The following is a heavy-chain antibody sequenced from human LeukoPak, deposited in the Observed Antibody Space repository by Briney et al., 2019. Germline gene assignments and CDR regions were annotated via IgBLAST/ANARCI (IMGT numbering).Heavy chain of an antibody. J-gene: IGHJ5*02. CDR2: INPNTGDT. D-gene: IGHD5-24*01. Sequence: GASVKVSCKTSGYTFTGYYMHWVRQAPGQGLEWMGWINPNTGDTNYAQNFQGRVTMTRDTSISTSSMELSSLLSDDTALYYCARGGHGHTQNDHWGQGTLVTVSS. CDR3: ARGGHGHTQNDH. V-gene: IGHV1-2*02. CDR1: GYTFTGYY.